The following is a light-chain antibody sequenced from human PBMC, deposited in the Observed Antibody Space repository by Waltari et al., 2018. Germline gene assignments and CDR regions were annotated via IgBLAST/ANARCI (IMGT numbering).Light chain of an antibody. CDR3: LQHSGYPIT. Sequence: DIQMTQSPSAMSASVGDRVTITCRASQGIRMYLAWFQQKPGNAPKRLIYTASSLQSGVPSRFSGSGSGTEFTLTISSLQPEDFATYYCLQHSGYPITFGGGTKVEIK. CDR1: QGIRMY. CDR2: TAS. V-gene: IGKV1-17*03. J-gene: IGKJ4*01.